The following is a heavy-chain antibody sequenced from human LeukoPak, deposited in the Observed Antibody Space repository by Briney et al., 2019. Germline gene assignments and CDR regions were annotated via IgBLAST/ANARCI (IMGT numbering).Heavy chain of an antibody. Sequence: SLRLSRTASGFTFCDYAMSSFRQAPRRRLWWGGFIRSKADGGTTEYAASVKGRFTISRDDTKNSTYLQMNSLKSEDMSVLSCNMALGDCSGGSCYSIGYWGQGTLVTVSS. CDR2: IRSKADGGTT. J-gene: IGHJ4*02. V-gene: IGHV3-49*03. D-gene: IGHD2-15*01. CDR1: GFTFCDYA. CDR3: NMALGDCSGGSCYSIGY.